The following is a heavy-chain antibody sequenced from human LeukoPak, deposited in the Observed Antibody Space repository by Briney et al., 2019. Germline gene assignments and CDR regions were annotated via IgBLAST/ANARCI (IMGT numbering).Heavy chain of an antibody. CDR3: ARVRANWCEDY. D-gene: IGHD4/OR15-4a*01. Sequence: GGSLRLSCAASGFTFSSYSFNWVRQVPGKGLGWVSSITTTFYTYYTDSVKGRFTISRDNAKNSLYLQMISLRAEDTAVYYCARVRANWCEDYWGQGTLVTVSS. CDR2: ITTTFYT. J-gene: IGHJ4*02. V-gene: IGHV3-21*01. CDR1: GFTFSSYS.